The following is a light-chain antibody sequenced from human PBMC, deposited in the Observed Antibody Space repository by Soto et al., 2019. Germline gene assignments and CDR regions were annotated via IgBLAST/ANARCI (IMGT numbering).Light chain of an antibody. CDR2: EVT. Sequence: QSVLTRPASVSGSPGQSITISCTGTSSDVGSYNLVSWYQQHPGKAPKLMIYEVTKRPSGVSNRFSGSKSGSTSSLTISGLQAEDEADYYCYSYAGSSTLRVFGAGTKVTVL. CDR3: YSYAGSSTLRV. CDR1: SSDVGSYNL. J-gene: IGLJ1*01. V-gene: IGLV2-23*02.